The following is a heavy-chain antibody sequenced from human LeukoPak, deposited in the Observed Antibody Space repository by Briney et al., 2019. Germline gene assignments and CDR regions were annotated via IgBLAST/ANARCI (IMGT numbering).Heavy chain of an antibody. CDR3: ARDGYCSGGGCSGFDY. D-gene: IGHD2-15*01. CDR1: GYTFTSYY. V-gene: IGHV1-46*01. CDR2: INPSGGST. J-gene: IGHJ4*02. Sequence: ASVKVSCKASGYTFTSYYMHWVRQAPGQGLEWMGIINPSGGSTSYAQKFQGRVTMTRDMSTSTVYMELSSLRSEDTAVYYCARDGYCSGGGCSGFDYWGQGTLVTVSS.